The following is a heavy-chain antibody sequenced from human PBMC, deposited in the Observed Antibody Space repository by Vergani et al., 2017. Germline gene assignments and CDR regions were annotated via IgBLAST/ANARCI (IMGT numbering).Heavy chain of an antibody. CDR1: GFTFSSYS. CDR2: ISSSSSYI. CDR3: ASYVEGDSVVVTAIQPFFDY. J-gene: IGHJ4*02. V-gene: IGHV3-21*01. Sequence: EVQLLESGGGLVQPGGSLRLSCAASGFTFSSYSMNWVRQAPGKGLEWVSSISSSSSYIYYADSVKGRFTISRDNAKNSLYLQMNSLRAEDTAVYYCASYVEGDSVVVTAIQPFFDYWGQGTLVTVSA. D-gene: IGHD2-21*02.